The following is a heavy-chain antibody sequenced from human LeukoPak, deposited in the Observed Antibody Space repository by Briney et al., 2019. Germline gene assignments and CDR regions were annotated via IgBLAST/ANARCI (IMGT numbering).Heavy chain of an antibody. CDR3: AKDWGARGCCGDYFDY. D-gene: IGHD6-19*01. CDR1: GFMLSEYG. Sequence: RAGGSLKLSCAASGFMLSEYGMHWVRQAPGRGPEWVAFIRDDGSSQYFTESVKGRFTISRDNSKNTMSLQMNNLRSEDTAVYYCAKDWGARGCCGDYFDYWGQGSLVTVSS. V-gene: IGHV3-30*02. CDR2: IRDDGSSQ. J-gene: IGHJ4*02.